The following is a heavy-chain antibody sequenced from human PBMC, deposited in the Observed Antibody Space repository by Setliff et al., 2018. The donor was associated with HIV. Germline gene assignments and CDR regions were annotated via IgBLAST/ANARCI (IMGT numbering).Heavy chain of an antibody. J-gene: IGHJ4*02. V-gene: IGHV3-11*06. CDR1: GFTFSEYY. Sequence: GGSLRLSCAASGFTFSEYYMSWIRQAPGKGLEWVSYINTDGSSATYADSVKGRFSISRDNAKNPLYLQMNSLRAEDTAVYYCARDYYSSGWYDFSDYWGQGTLVTVSS. CDR2: INTDGSSA. CDR3: ARDYYSSGWYDFSDY. D-gene: IGHD6-19*01.